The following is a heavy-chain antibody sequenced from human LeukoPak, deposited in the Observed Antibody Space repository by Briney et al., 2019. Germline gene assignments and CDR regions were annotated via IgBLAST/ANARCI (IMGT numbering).Heavy chain of an antibody. CDR3: ARGLYRGSYYHY. D-gene: IGHD1-26*01. CDR2: IHYSGST. J-gene: IGHJ4*02. CDR1: GGSISSYY. V-gene: IGHV4-59*01. Sequence: SETLSLTCTVSGGSISSYYWSWIRQPPGKGLEWIGYIHYSGSTHYNPSLKSRVTISVDTSKNQFSLKLSSVTAADTAVYYCARGLYRGSYYHYWGQGTLVTVSS.